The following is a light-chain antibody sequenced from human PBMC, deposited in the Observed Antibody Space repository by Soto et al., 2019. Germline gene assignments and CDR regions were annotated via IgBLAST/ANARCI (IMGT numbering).Light chain of an antibody. Sequence: QPVLTQPPSVSGAPGQRVTISCTGRSSNIGAGYDVHWYQQLPGRAPKPLIYGNTNRPSGVPDRFSGSKSGTSASLAITGLQAEDEADYYCLSFDSSLSVVFGGGTKLTVL. J-gene: IGLJ2*01. CDR3: LSFDSSLSVV. V-gene: IGLV1-40*01. CDR1: SSNIGAGYD. CDR2: GNT.